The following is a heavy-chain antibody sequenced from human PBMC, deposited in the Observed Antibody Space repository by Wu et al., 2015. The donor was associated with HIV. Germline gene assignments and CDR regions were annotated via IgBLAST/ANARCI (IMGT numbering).Heavy chain of an antibody. CDR3: ARVTRETYYYDSSGYNYFDY. V-gene: IGHV1-69*13. CDR2: FIPLFDTA. CDR1: GSTLNAYA. Sequence: QVQLVQSGAEVKKPGSSVKVSCKSSGSTLNAYAFSWVRQAPGQGLEWMGRFIPLFDTANYAQKFQGRVTITANESTSTAYMELSTLRSEDTAMYYCARVTRETYYYDSSGYNYFDYWGQGTLVTVSS. J-gene: IGHJ4*02. D-gene: IGHD3-22*01.